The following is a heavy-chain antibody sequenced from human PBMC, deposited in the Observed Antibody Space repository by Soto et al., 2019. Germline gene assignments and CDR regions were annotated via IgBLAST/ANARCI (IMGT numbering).Heavy chain of an antibody. J-gene: IGHJ6*02. Sequence: SVKVSCKASGGTFSKNAFSWVRQAPVQGLEWMGGIIPFFHAPNYAQKFQGRVTITADESMNMVFMEMSSLRSEDTAIYYCAKSRAAAPPRVGMDVWGQGTTVTVSS. CDR3: AKSRAAAPPRVGMDV. D-gene: IGHD6-25*01. V-gene: IGHV1-69*01. CDR2: IIPFFHAP. CDR1: GGTFSKNA.